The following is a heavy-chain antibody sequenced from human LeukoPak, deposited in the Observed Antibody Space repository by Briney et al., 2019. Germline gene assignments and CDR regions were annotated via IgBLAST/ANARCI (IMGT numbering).Heavy chain of an antibody. CDR1: GFTFSSYW. Sequence: PGGSLRLSCAASGFTFSSYWMSWVRQAPGKGLEWVANIKQDGSEEYYVDSVKGRFTISRDNAKNSLYLQMNSLRAEDTAVYYCARDGKWELLADDAFDIWGQGTMVTVSS. CDR2: IKQDGSEE. D-gene: IGHD1-26*01. CDR3: ARDGKWELLADDAFDI. V-gene: IGHV3-7*01. J-gene: IGHJ3*02.